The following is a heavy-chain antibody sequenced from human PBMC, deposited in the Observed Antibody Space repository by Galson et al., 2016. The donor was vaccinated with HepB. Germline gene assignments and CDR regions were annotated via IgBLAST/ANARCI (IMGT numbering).Heavy chain of an antibody. CDR1: GFTFNNYG. J-gene: IGHJ6*04. CDR2: ISRSGDST. Sequence: SLRLSCAASGFTFNNYGMTWVRQAPGKGLEVVSSISRSGDSTDYADSVKGRFIISRDDTKNTLSLQRNSLRAEDTAGYYYVQGSTSPAVGSKGTTDSVSS. D-gene: IGHD2-2*01. V-gene: IGHV3-23*01. CDR3: VQGSTSPAV.